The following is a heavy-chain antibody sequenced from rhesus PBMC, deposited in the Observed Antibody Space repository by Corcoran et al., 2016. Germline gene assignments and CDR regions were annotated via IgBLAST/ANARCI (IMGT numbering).Heavy chain of an antibody. V-gene: IGHV4S10*01. CDR2: IYGSSTST. Sequence: QVQLQESGPGVVKPSETLSLTCAVSGGSISDSYRWSWIRQPPGKGLEWIGDIYGSSTSTNYNPSLQSRVTISKDPSTNQFSLKLSSVTAADTAVYYCARATAGTVKVVDYWGQGVLVTVSS. D-gene: IGHD5-24*01. CDR1: GGSISDSYR. CDR3: ARATAGTVKVVDY. J-gene: IGHJ4*01.